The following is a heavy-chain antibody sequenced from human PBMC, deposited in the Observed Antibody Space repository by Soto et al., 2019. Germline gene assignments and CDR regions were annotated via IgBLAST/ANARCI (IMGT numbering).Heavy chain of an antibody. J-gene: IGHJ3*02. D-gene: IGHD3-22*01. Sequence: GASVKVSFKASGFTFTSSAVQWVRQARGQRLEWIGWIVVGSGNTNYAQKFQERVTITRDMSTSTAYMELSSLRSEDTAVYYCAAWGGRTYYYDSSGYRDAFDIWGQGTMVTVSS. CDR3: AAWGGRTYYYDSSGYRDAFDI. V-gene: IGHV1-58*01. CDR2: IVVGSGNT. CDR1: GFTFTSSA.